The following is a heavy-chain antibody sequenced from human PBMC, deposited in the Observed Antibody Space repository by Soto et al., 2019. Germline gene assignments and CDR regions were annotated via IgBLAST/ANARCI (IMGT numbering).Heavy chain of an antibody. CDR1: GFTFSSYA. Sequence: GGSLRLSCAASGFTFSSYAMSWVRQAPGKGLEWVSAISGSGGSTYYADSVKGRFTISRDNSKNTLYLQMNSLRAEDTAVYYCAKASTWFGESHYYGMDVWGQGTTVTVSS. J-gene: IGHJ6*02. CDR3: AKASTWFGESHYYGMDV. D-gene: IGHD3-10*01. V-gene: IGHV3-23*01. CDR2: ISGSGGST.